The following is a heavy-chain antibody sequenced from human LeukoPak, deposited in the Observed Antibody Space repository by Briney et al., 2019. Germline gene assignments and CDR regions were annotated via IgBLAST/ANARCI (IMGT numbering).Heavy chain of an antibody. V-gene: IGHV3-7*01. Sequence: PGGSLRLSCAASGFTFSNYWMTWVRQAPGKGLEWVANIKQDGSEISYVDSVKGRFTISRDNAKNSLYLQMNNLRVEDTAVYYCARDLSSSWYDYWGQGTLVTVSS. CDR3: ARDLSSSWYDY. CDR2: IKQDGSEI. D-gene: IGHD6-13*01. CDR1: GFTFSNYW. J-gene: IGHJ4*02.